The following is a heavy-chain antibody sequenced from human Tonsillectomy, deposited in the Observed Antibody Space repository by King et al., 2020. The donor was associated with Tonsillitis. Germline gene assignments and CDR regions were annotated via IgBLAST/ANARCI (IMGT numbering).Heavy chain of an antibody. D-gene: IGHD6-13*01. CDR3: ARLAPGGEAAAWLSWFAP. CDR2: IDPSDSLS. V-gene: IGHV5-10-1*01. CDR1: GYSFTNYW. J-gene: IGHJ5*02. Sequence: EGQLVQSGAEVKKPGESLRISCRGSGYSFTNYWITWVRQVPGRGLEWLGNIDPSDSLSNNSPSSPGHVTISVDKSISTAYLQWTSLEAPDTAIYYCARLAPGGEAAAWLSWFAPWGQGTVVTVSS.